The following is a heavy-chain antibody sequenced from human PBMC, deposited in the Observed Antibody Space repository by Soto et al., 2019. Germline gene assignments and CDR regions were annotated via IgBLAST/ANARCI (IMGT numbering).Heavy chain of an antibody. Sequence: GGSLRLSCAASGFTFSSYAMSWVRQAPGKVLEWVSAISGSGGSTYYADSVKGRFTISRDNSKNKLYLQMNSLRAEDTAVYHCAKVPFAPPGYYFDYWGQGTLVTVSS. V-gene: IGHV3-23*01. D-gene: IGHD3-10*01. J-gene: IGHJ4*02. CDR2: ISGSGGST. CDR1: GFTFSSYA. CDR3: AKVPFAPPGYYFDY.